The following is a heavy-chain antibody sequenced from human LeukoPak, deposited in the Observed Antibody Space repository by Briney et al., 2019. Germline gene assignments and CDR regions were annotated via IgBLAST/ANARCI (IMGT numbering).Heavy chain of an antibody. Sequence: GGSLRLSCAASGFTFDDYAMHWVRQAPGKVLEWVSGISWNSGSIGYADSVKGRFTISRDNAKNSLYLQMNSLRAEDTAVYYCAKSSSSYYDTSGYLDYWGQGTLVTVSS. J-gene: IGHJ4*02. CDR2: ISWNSGSI. CDR1: GFTFDDYA. D-gene: IGHD3-22*01. V-gene: IGHV3-9*01. CDR3: AKSSSSYYDTSGYLDY.